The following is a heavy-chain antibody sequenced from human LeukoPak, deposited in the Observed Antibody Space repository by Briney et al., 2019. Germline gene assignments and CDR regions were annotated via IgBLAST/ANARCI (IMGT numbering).Heavy chain of an antibody. Sequence: PSETLSLTCTVPGGSISSYYWSWIRQPPGKGLEWIGNIYYSGSTNYNPSLKSRVTISVDTSKNQFSLKLSSVTAADTAVYYCARLYCSSTSCYIGGDGDYWGQGTLVTVSS. V-gene: IGHV4-59*01. CDR3: ARLYCSSTSCYIGGDGDY. CDR2: IYYSGST. CDR1: GGSISSYY. J-gene: IGHJ4*02. D-gene: IGHD2-2*02.